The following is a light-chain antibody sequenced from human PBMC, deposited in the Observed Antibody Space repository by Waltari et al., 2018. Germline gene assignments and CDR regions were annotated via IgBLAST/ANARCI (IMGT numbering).Light chain of an antibody. CDR1: QGISSY. Sequence: AIRMTQSPSSFSASTGARVTITCRGIQGISSYLSWYQQKPGKDPKHLIYAAYTFESGVPSRFSGSGSRTDFTLTISCLQSEDFATYYCQQYYSYPLFTFGPGTKVDIK. CDR2: AAY. V-gene: IGKV1-8*01. CDR3: QQYYSYPLFT. J-gene: IGKJ3*01.